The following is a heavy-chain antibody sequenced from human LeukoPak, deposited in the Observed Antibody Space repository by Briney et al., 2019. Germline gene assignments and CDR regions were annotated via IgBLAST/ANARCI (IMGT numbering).Heavy chain of an antibody. Sequence: GGSLRLSCAASGFTFSSYGIHWVRQAPGKGLEWVAFIRYDGSNKYYADSVKGRFTISRDNFKNTLYLQMNSLRAEDTAVYYCVRDKLVGPSRLDHWGQGTLVTVSS. V-gene: IGHV3-30*02. CDR3: VRDKLVGPSRLDH. D-gene: IGHD1-26*01. J-gene: IGHJ4*02. CDR2: IRYDGSNK. CDR1: GFTFSSYG.